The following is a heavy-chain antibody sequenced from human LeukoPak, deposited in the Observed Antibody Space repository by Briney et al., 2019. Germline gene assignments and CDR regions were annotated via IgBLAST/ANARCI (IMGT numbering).Heavy chain of an antibody. CDR2: ISSSGSTI. CDR3: ATTTPAQYFDWFPPSGPIYGMDV. D-gene: IGHD3-9*01. V-gene: IGHV3-48*03. J-gene: IGHJ6*02. Sequence: GGSLRPSCAASGFTFSSYEMNWVRQAPGKGLEWVSYISSSGSTIYYADSVKGRFPISRDNAKNSLYLQMNSLRAEDTAVYYCATTTPAQYFDWFPPSGPIYGMDVWGQGTTVTVSS. CDR1: GFTFSSYE.